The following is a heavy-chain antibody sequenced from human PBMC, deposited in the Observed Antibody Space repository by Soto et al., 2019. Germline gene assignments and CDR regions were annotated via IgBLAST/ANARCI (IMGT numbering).Heavy chain of an antibody. D-gene: IGHD5-12*01. CDR1: GLTFRSDS. Sequence: QVQLVQSEAEVKKPGSSVKVSCKSSGLTFRSDSISWVRQAPGQGLEWMGGIIPISRTPTYAQKFQGRVTISADESTRTAYMEVTRLTFEDTPVYYWARGVASSDWGQGPLVTVSS. V-gene: IGHV1-69*01. CDR2: IIPISRTP. CDR3: ARGVASSD. J-gene: IGHJ4*02.